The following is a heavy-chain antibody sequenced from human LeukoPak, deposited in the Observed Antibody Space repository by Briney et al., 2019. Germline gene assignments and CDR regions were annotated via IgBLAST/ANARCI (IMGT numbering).Heavy chain of an antibody. V-gene: IGHV1-2*02. CDR1: GYIFTDYY. D-gene: IGHD6-13*01. CDR2: INPNSGGT. J-gene: IGHJ4*02. Sequence: ASVKVSCKASGYIFTDYYIHWVRQAPGQGLEWMGWINPNSGGTNYAQKFQGRVTMTRDTSISTAYMELSRLRSDDTAVYYCAREDIAAAYFDYWGQGTLVTVSS. CDR3: AREDIAAAYFDY.